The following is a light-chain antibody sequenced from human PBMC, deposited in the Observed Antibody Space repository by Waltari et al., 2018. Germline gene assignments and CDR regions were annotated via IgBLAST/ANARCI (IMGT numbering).Light chain of an antibody. Sequence: QSALTQPASVSGSPGQSITISCTGTSSDVGGYNYVSWYQQHPGKAPKLMIYDVSKLPSVVSIRFFGANAGNTASLTISGLQAEDEADYYCCSYAGSSTWVFGGGTKLTVL. J-gene: IGLJ3*02. V-gene: IGLV2-23*02. CDR3: CSYAGSSTWV. CDR1: SSDVGGYNY. CDR2: DVS.